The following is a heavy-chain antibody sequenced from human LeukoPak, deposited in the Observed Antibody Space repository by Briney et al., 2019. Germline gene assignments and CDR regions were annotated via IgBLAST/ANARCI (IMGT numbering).Heavy chain of an antibody. V-gene: IGHV3-23*01. J-gene: IGHJ4*02. Sequence: GGSLRLSCAASGFTFSSYAMSWVRQAPGKGLEWVSGISGSGGATYYADSVKGRFTVSRDDPHNTLYLQMNSVRAEDTAVYFCARGGVDHYGSGTYYLMYYFDHWGQGALVTVSS. D-gene: IGHD3-10*01. CDR1: GFTFSSYA. CDR2: ISGSGGAT. CDR3: ARGGVDHYGSGTYYLMYYFDH.